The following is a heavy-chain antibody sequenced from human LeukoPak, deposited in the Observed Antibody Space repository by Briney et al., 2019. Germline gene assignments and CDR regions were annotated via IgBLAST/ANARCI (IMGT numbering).Heavy chain of an antibody. CDR1: GGSFSGYY. CDR2: INHSGST. Sequence: SETLSPTCAVYGGSFSGYYWSWIRQPPGKGLEWIGEINHSGSTNYNPSLKSRVTISVDTSKNQFSLKLSSVTAADTAVYYCARGLGYCSGGSCYMFRYFDYWGQGTLVTVSS. V-gene: IGHV4-34*01. D-gene: IGHD2-15*01. J-gene: IGHJ4*02. CDR3: ARGLGYCSGGSCYMFRYFDY.